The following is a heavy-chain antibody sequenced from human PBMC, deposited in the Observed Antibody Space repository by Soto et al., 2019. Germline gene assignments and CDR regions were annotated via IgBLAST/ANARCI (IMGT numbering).Heavy chain of an antibody. D-gene: IGHD4-17*01. V-gene: IGHV1-18*01. J-gene: IGHJ4*02. CDR1: GYTFTNYG. Sequence: GASVKVSCKSSGYTFTNYGITWVRQAPGQGLELVGWLSAYSGDTNYAPKFQGRVTMTTDTFTSTAYMDLRSLTSDDTAVYYCARSGRDYAGNAAYWGRGTPVTVSS. CDR3: ARSGRDYAGNAAY. CDR2: LSAYSGDT.